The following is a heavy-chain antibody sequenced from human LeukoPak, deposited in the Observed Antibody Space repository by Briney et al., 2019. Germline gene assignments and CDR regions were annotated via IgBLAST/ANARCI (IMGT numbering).Heavy chain of an antibody. V-gene: IGHV3-21*01. Sequence: GGSLRLSCAASGFKFSSYSMKWVRQAPGKGLEWVSFISSSNSYIYYADSLKGRFTISRDNAKNSLYLQMNSLRAEDTAVYYCARGTMFPYYFDYWGQGTLVTVSS. CDR1: GFKFSSYS. CDR2: ISSSNSYI. CDR3: ARGTMFPYYFDY. D-gene: IGHD3-10*02. J-gene: IGHJ4*02.